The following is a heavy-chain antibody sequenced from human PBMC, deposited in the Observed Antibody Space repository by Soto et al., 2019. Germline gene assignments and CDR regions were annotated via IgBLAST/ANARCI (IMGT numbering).Heavy chain of an antibody. CDR2: ISGSGGST. CDR3: AKDPYGSGSYYKVFGN. D-gene: IGHD3-10*01. V-gene: IGHV3-23*01. Sequence: GGSLRLSCAASGLTFSSYAMSGVRKAPGKGLEWVSAISGSGGSTYYADSVKGRFTISRDNSKNTLYLQMNSLRAEDTAVYYCAKDPYGSGSYYKVFGNWGQRTLVTVSS. J-gene: IGHJ4*02. CDR1: GLTFSSYA.